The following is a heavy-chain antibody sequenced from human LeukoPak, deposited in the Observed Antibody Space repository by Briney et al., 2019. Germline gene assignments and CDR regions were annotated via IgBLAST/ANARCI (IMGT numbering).Heavy chain of an antibody. CDR3: AREDFWSGYSVGY. J-gene: IGHJ4*02. CDR1: GYTFISYA. V-gene: IGHV7-4-1*02. CDR2: IDTNTGNP. D-gene: IGHD3-3*01. Sequence: ASVKVSCKASGYTFISYAMNWVRQAPGQGLEWMGWIDTNTGNPTYAQGFTGRFVFSLDTSVTTVYLQISSLKAEDIAVYFCAREDFWSGYSVGYWGQGTLVTVSS.